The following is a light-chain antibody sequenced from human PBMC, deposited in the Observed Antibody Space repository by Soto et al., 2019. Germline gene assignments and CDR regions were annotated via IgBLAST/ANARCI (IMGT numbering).Light chain of an antibody. CDR1: QSISSY. V-gene: IGKV1-39*01. J-gene: IGKJ1*01. CDR2: AAS. Sequence: DIQMTQSPSSLSASVGVRVTITCRASQSISSYLNWYQQKPGKAPKLLIYAASSLQSGVPSRFSGSGSGTDFTLTISSLQPEDFATYYCQQSYSTPPWTFGQGTKVDIK. CDR3: QQSYSTPPWT.